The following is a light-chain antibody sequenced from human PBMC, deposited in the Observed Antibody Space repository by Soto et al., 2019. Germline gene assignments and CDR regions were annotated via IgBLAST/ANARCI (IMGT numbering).Light chain of an antibody. Sequence: EIVMTQSPATLSLSPGERAALSCRASQSINSELAWYQQKPGQPPRLLIYGASTRATGVPARFTGSESGSDFTLTISGLQSEDFAVYYCQQGHNGPLTFGQGTRLEI. CDR1: QSINSE. CDR3: QQGHNGPLT. J-gene: IGKJ2*01. V-gene: IGKV3-15*01. CDR2: GAS.